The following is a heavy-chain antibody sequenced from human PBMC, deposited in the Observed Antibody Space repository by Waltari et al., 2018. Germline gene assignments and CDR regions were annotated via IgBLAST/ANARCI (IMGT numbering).Heavy chain of an antibody. CDR1: GFSLSTSGVG. CDR3: ARTYCSSTSCYIFFDY. CDR2: IYWNDDK. V-gene: IGHV2-5*01. J-gene: IGHJ4*02. Sequence: QITLKESGPTLVKPTQTLTLTCPFSGFSLSTSGVGVGWIRPPPGKALEWLALIYWNDDKRYSPSLKSRLTITKDTSKNQVVLTMTNMDPVDTATYYCARTYCSSTSCYIFFDYWGQGTLVTVSS. D-gene: IGHD2-2*02.